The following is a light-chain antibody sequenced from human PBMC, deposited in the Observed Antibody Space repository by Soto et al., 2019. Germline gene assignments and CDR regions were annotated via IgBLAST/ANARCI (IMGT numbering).Light chain of an antibody. CDR2: KAS. V-gene: IGKV1-5*03. J-gene: IGKJ1*01. Sequence: DIQMTQSPSTLSASVGDRVTITCRASQSINNCLAWYQQKPGKAPKLLIYKASSLESGVPSRFSGSGSGTEFTLTISSLQPDDFATYYCQQYNSYSWTFGQGTKVEIK. CDR1: QSINNC. CDR3: QQYNSYSWT.